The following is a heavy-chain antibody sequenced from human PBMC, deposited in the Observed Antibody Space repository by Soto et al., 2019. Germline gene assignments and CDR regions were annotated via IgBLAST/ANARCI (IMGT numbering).Heavy chain of an antibody. Sequence: QITLKESGPTLVKPTQTLTLTCTFSGFSLSTSGVGVGWIRQPPGKALEWLALIYCDDDKRYSPSLKSRLTITKDTSKTQVVLTMTTRDPGDTATYYCAHSTKEATPGDWFDPWGQGTLVTVSS. CDR1: GFSLSTSGVG. V-gene: IGHV2-5*02. CDR2: IYCDDDK. J-gene: IGHJ5*02. CDR3: AHSTKEATPGDWFDP. D-gene: IGHD2-15*01.